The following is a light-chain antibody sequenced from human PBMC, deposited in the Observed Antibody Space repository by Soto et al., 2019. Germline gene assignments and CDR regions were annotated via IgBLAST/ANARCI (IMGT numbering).Light chain of an antibody. CDR3: QQYYGLPPLT. Sequence: DIQMTQSPSSLPASIGDRVTITCQASQNITNNLSWYQQKPGKAPNLLIYHASKLAKGVTSRFSGSGSGTDFSFIITSLQREDLAKYYCQQYYGLPPLTFGQGTRLEIK. CDR1: QNITNN. J-gene: IGKJ5*01. CDR2: HAS. V-gene: IGKV1-33*01.